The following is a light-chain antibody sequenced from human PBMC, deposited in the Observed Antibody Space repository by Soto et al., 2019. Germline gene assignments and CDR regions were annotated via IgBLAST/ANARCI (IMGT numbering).Light chain of an antibody. J-gene: IGKJ1*01. CDR3: HQYSRFPRT. CDR2: KAS. CDR1: QSISSW. Sequence: DIQMTQSPSTLSASVGDRVTITCRASQSISSWLAWYQQIPGKAPKLLIYKASSLQSGVPSRFSGSGSETEFTLTITGLQPDDFETYYCHQYSRFPRTFAQGTNVDIK. V-gene: IGKV1-5*03.